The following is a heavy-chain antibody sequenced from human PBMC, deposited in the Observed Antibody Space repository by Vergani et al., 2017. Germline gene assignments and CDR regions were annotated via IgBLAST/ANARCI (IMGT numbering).Heavy chain of an antibody. Sequence: EVQLVESGGGLVQPGGSLRLSCAASGFTFSSYSMNWVRQAPGKGLEWVSYISSSSSTIYYADSVKGRFTISRDNAKNSLYLQMNSLRAEDTAVYYCAREDSTVWGDYWGQGTLVTVSS. J-gene: IGHJ4*02. CDR3: AREDSTVWGDY. D-gene: IGHD3-16*01. V-gene: IGHV3-48*04. CDR2: ISSSSSTI. CDR1: GFTFSSYS.